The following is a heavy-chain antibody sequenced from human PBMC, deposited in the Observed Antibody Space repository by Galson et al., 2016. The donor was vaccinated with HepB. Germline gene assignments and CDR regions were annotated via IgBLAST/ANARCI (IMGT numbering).Heavy chain of an antibody. CDR3: AKVSRGITIGTGFTWFDP. V-gene: IGHV3-23*01. J-gene: IGHJ5*02. Sequence: SLRLSCAASGFTFSNYAMTWVRQAPGKGLEWVSSITGSASNTYSADSVKGRFTISRDNSKNILYLQMNSLRAEDTAVYYCAKVSRGITIGTGFTWFDPWGQGTLVTVSS. D-gene: IGHD2-8*02. CDR1: GFTFSNYA. CDR2: ITGSASNT.